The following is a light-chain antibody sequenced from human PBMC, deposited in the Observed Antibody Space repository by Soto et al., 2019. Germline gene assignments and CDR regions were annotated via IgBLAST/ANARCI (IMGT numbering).Light chain of an antibody. CDR1: QDITNY. J-gene: IGKJ3*01. V-gene: IGKV1-33*01. Sequence: DIQMTQSPSSLSASVGDRVTITCQASQDITNYLNWYQHKPGKGPNLLIYDASKLETGVPSRFSGSGSATDFTLTISSLQPEDVATYYCQQYDNVPFTFGPGTKVDI. CDR3: QQYDNVPFT. CDR2: DAS.